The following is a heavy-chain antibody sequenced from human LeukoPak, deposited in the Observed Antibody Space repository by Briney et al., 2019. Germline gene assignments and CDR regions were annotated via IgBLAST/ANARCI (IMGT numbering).Heavy chain of an antibody. CDR2: IYHSGST. CDR1: GGSISSSNW. V-gene: IGHV4-4*02. CDR3: ARAGPKKTGGPIDY. Sequence: TSSETLSLTCAVSGGSISSSNWWSWVRQPPGKGLEWIGEIYHSGSTNYNPSLKSRVTISVDTSKNQFSLKLSSVTAADTAVYYCARAGPKKTGGPIDYWGQGTLVTVSS. D-gene: IGHD7-27*01. J-gene: IGHJ4*02.